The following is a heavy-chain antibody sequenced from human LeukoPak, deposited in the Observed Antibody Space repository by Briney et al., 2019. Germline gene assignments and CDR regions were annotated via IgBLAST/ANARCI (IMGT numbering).Heavy chain of an antibody. CDR1: GYTFTSYA. D-gene: IGHD6-19*01. V-gene: IGHV1-69*13. Sequence: ASVKVSCKASGYTFTSYAISWVRQAPGQGLEWMGGIIPIFGTANYAQKFQGRVTITADESTSTAYMELSSLRSEDTAVYYCARDSTGYSSGWYLGYGMDVWGQGTTVTVSS. CDR2: IIPIFGTA. J-gene: IGHJ6*02. CDR3: ARDSTGYSSGWYLGYGMDV.